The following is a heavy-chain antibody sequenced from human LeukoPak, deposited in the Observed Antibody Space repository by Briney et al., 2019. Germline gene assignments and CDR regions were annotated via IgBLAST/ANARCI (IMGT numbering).Heavy chain of an antibody. Sequence: VGSLRLSCAASGFTFSSYSMNWVRQAPGKGLEWVSSISSSSSYIYYADSVKGRFTISRDNAKNSLYLQMNSLRAEDTAVYYCARDPPMYYDILTGYPADYWGQGTLVTVSS. CDR1: GFTFSSYS. D-gene: IGHD3-9*01. V-gene: IGHV3-21*01. CDR3: ARDPPMYYDILTGYPADY. J-gene: IGHJ4*02. CDR2: ISSSSSYI.